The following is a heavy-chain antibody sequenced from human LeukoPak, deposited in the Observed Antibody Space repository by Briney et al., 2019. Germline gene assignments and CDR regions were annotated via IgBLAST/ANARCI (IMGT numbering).Heavy chain of an antibody. CDR2: ISYDGSNK. V-gene: IGHV3-30*18. D-gene: IGHD1-26*01. J-gene: IGHJ4*02. CDR3: AKSGLACPLDY. CDR1: GFTFSSYG. Sequence: PGRSLRLSCAASGFTFSSYGMHWVRQAPGKGLEWVAVISYDGSNKYYADSVKGRFTLSRDNSKNTLYLQMNSLRAEDTAVYYCAKSGLACPLDYWGQGTLVTVSS.